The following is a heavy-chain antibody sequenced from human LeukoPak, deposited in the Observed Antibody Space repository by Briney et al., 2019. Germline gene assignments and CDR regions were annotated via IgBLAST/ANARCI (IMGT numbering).Heavy chain of an antibody. D-gene: IGHD6-6*01. V-gene: IGHV1-18*01. Sequence: GASVKVSCKAPGGTFSSYGISWVRQAPGQGLEWMGWISAYNGNTNYAQKLQGSVTMTTDTSTSTAYMELRSLRSDDTAVYYCARVGGIAALLYYFDYWGQGTLVTVSS. J-gene: IGHJ4*02. CDR3: ARVGGIAALLYYFDY. CDR1: GGTFSSYG. CDR2: ISAYNGNT.